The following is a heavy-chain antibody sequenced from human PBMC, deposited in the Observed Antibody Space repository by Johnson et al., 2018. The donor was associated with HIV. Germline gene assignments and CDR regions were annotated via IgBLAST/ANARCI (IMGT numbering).Heavy chain of an antibody. V-gene: IGHV3-7*01. CDR1: GFTFSSYW. D-gene: IGHD6-13*01. CDR3: ARATAGIASAGPTHPSAFDI. CDR2: IKQDGSEK. J-gene: IGHJ3*02. Sequence: VQLVESGGGLVQPGGSLRLSCAASGFTFSSYWMSWVRQAPGKGLEWVANIKQDGSEKYYVDSVKGRFTISRDNAKNSLYLQMNSLRAEDTAVYYCARATAGIASAGPTHPSAFDIWGQGTMFTVSS.